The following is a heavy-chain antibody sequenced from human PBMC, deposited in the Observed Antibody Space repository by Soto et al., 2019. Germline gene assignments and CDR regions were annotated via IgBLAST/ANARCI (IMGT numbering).Heavy chain of an antibody. CDR1: GFSLSTSGMC. J-gene: IGHJ5*02. CDR2: IDWDDGK. V-gene: IGHV2-70*01. D-gene: IGHD1-7*01. Sequence: SGPTLVNPTQTLTLTCTFSGFSLSTSGMCVSWIRQPPGKALEWLALIDWDDGKYYSTSLKTRLTISKDTSKNQVVLTMTNMDPVDTATYYCARSSNWNLGSSSCFDPCGQGTLVTVS. CDR3: ARSSNWNLGSSSCFDP.